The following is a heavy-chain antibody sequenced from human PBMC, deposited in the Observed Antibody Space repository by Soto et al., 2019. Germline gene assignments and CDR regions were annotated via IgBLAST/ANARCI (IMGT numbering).Heavy chain of an antibody. Sequence: QVQLQESGPGLVKPSETLSLTCAVSGGSISISNWWSWVRQTPGKGLEWIGQIHHSGSTNYSPSLTSRVTISVDKSKNQCSLKMNSVTAADTAVDYCARGGYYFYMDVWGKGTTVTVSS. CDR3: ARGGYYFYMDV. V-gene: IGHV4-4*02. J-gene: IGHJ6*03. CDR2: IHHSGST. D-gene: IGHD1-26*01. CDR1: GGSISISNW.